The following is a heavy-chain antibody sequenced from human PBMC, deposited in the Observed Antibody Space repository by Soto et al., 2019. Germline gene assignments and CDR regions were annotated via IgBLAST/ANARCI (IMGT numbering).Heavy chain of an antibody. D-gene: IGHD4-17*01. Sequence: QVQLVQSGAEVQKPGSSVQVSCKASGGTYSSHAISWVRQAPGQGLEWMGGIIPIFGTANYAQTFQGRVTITEDESTSTAYMELSSLRSEDTAVYYCARDYGGNSLPFDPWGQGTLVTVSS. V-gene: IGHV1-69*12. CDR1: GGTYSSHA. CDR2: IIPIFGTA. J-gene: IGHJ5*02. CDR3: ARDYGGNSLPFDP.